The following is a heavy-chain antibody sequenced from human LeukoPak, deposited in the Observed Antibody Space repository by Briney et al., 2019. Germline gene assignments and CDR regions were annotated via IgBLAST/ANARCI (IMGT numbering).Heavy chain of an antibody. CDR3: ARDLKYSSSSTSWFDP. V-gene: IGHV3-30*03. J-gene: IGHJ5*02. CDR2: ISYDGSNK. Sequence: TGRSLRLSCAASGFTFSSYGMHWVRQAPGKGLEWVAVISYDGSNKYYADSVKGRFTISRDNAKNSLYLQMNSLRAEDTAVYYCARDLKYSSSSTSWFDPWGQGTLVTVSS. D-gene: IGHD6-6*01. CDR1: GFTFSSYG.